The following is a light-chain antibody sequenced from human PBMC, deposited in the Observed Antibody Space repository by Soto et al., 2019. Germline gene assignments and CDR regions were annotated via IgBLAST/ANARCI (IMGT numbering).Light chain of an antibody. V-gene: IGLV2-14*01. CDR2: EVR. J-gene: IGLJ1*01. Sequence: QSVLTQPASVSGSPGQSITISCTGTSNNIGGYKYVSWYRQQPDKAPKLMIYEVRDRPSGVSSRFSGSKSGNTASLTISGLQAEDEADYYCSSYRGGSTYVFGTGTKLTVL. CDR1: SNNIGGYKY. CDR3: SSYRGGSTYV.